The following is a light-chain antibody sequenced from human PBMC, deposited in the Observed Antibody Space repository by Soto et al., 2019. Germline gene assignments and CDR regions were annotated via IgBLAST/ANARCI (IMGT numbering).Light chain of an antibody. J-gene: IGKJ1*01. Sequence: PGERATLPCRASQSVGSRRLAWYQQKPGQAPRLLVFRASNKYTGVPDRFTGSGAGPAFIRPISALEPEDAGIDHCHQHGSTPETFRQGTKVDIK. CDR2: RAS. V-gene: IGKV3-20*01. CDR1: QSVGSRR. CDR3: HQHGSTPET.